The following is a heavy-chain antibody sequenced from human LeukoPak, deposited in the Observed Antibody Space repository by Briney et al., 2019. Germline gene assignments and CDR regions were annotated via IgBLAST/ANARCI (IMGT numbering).Heavy chain of an antibody. CDR3: TTDLIGELLEPFDY. CDR1: GFTFSSYA. D-gene: IGHD3-10*01. CDR2: IKSKTDGGTT. J-gene: IGHJ4*02. V-gene: IGHV3-15*01. Sequence: PGGPLRLSCAASGFTFSSYAMHWVRQAPGKGLEWVGRIKSKTDGGTTDYAAPVKGRFTISRDDSKNTLYLQMNSLKTEDTAVYYCTTDLIGELLEPFDYWGQGTLVTVSS.